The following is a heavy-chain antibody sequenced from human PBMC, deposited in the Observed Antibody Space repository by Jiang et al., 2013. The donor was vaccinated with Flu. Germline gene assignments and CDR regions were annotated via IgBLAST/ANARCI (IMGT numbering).Heavy chain of an antibody. D-gene: IGHD3-16*02. CDR3: AKDGGRYGSGGYFDY. V-gene: IGHV3-30*18. CDR2: ISYDGSNK. Sequence: LESGGGVVQPGRSLRLSCAASGFTFSSYGMHWVRQAPGKGLEWVAVISYDGSNKYYADSVKGRFTISRDNSKNTLYLQMNSLRAADTAVYYCAKDGGRYGSGGYFDYWGQGTLVTVSS. CDR1: GFTFSSYG. J-gene: IGHJ4*02.